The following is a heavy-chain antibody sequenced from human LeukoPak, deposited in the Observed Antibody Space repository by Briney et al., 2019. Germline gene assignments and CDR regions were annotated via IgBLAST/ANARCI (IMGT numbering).Heavy chain of an antibody. CDR3: ARDLRGGEAY. Sequence: GGSLRLSCAASGFTFSSYWMNWVRQAPGKGLEWVANIKEDGSEKYYVDSVKGRFTISRDNAKNSLYLQMNSLRAEDTALYYCARDLRGGEAYWGQGTLVTVSS. J-gene: IGHJ4*02. CDR1: GFTFSSYW. CDR2: IKEDGSEK. D-gene: IGHD2-15*01. V-gene: IGHV3-7*03.